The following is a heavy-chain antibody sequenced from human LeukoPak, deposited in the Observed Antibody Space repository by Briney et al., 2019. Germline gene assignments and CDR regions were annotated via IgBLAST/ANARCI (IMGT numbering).Heavy chain of an antibody. D-gene: IGHD3-22*01. J-gene: IGHJ3*02. CDR1: GFTFSSYE. CDR3: ARITMIVVVMDAFDI. V-gene: IGHV3-48*03. CDR2: ISRSGSTI. Sequence: GGSLRLSCAAAGFTFSSYEMNCVRQAPGKLLEWVSYISRSGSTIYYADSVKGRFTISRDNSKNTLYLQMNSLRAEDTAVYYCARITMIVVVMDAFDIWGQGTMVTVSS.